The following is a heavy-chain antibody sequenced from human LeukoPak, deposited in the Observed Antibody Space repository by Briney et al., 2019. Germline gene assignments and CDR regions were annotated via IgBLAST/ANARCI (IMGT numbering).Heavy chain of an antibody. CDR3: AKGGFSYPNWFDP. CDR1: GYTFTGYY. Sequence: ASVKVSCKASGYTFTGYYLNWVRQAPGQGLEWMGWINPNSGGTNYAQKFQGRVTMTRDTSISTAYMELSRLRSDDTAVYYCAKGGFSYPNWFDPWGQGTLVTVSS. CDR2: INPNSGGT. V-gene: IGHV1-2*02. D-gene: IGHD5-18*01. J-gene: IGHJ5*02.